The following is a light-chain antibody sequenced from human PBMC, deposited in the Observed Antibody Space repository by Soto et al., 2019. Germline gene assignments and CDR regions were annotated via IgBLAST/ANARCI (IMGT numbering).Light chain of an antibody. CDR1: QSISGT. J-gene: IGKJ1*01. CDR2: EAL. CDR3: QQYGTSPRT. Sequence: EVVMTQSPATPSVSPGGRATLSCRASQSISGTLAWYPQKPGQAPRLLIYEALHRETGIPARFSCSGAGTDCTRPISRLEPEDVAVDYCQQYGTSPRTFGQGTKVDIK. V-gene: IGKV3-20*01.